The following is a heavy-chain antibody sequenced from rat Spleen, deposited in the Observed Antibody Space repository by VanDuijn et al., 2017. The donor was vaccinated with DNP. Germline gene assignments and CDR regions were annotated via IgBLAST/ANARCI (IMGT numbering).Heavy chain of an antibody. CDR2: ISYSGST. CDR1: GYSITSNY. Sequence: EVQLQESGPGLVKPSQSLSLTCSVTGYSITSNYWGWIRKFPGNKMEWIGHISYSGSTSYNPSLKSRISITRDTSKNQFFLQLNSVTTENTATYYCARYCSGDYFDYWGQGVMVTVSS. D-gene: IGHD3-2*01. V-gene: IGHV3-1*01. CDR3: ARYCSGDYFDY. J-gene: IGHJ2*01.